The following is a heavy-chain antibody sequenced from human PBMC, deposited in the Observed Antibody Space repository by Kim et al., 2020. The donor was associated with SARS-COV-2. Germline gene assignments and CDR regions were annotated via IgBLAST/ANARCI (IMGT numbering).Heavy chain of an antibody. V-gene: IGHV3-73*01. D-gene: IGHD3-22*01. J-gene: IGHJ4*02. Sequence: YGESVKGRLTISRDDSKNTAYLEMNSLKTEDTAVYYCIRLSGDSSAYFEYWGQGTLVTVSS. CDR3: IRLSGDSSAYFEY.